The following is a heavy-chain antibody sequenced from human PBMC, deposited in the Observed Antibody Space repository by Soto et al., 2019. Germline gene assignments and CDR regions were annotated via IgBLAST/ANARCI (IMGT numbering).Heavy chain of an antibody. D-gene: IGHD2-15*01. J-gene: IGHJ6*02. CDR3: ARPIPRWSYHYGMDV. Sequence: QLVESGGRGVQPGRSLRLSCEASEFTFRSYAMHWVRQAPGRGLEWVALISFDGRKEFYADSVKGRFIISRDNSRSMVYLQMDGLRPDDTAIYYCARPIPRWSYHYGMDVWGQGTTVTVSS. CDR1: EFTFRSYA. V-gene: IGHV3-30*03. CDR2: ISFDGRKE.